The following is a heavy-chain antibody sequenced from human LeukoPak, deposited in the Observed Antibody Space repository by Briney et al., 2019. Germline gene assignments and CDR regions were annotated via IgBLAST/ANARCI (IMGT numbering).Heavy chain of an antibody. CDR2: IYSRGDT. V-gene: IGHV3-53*01. J-gene: IGHJ4*02. CDR3: ATDTRYSYGYRFDY. D-gene: IGHD5-18*01. CDR1: GYTFTGYY. Sequence: GASVKVSCKASGYTFTGYYMHWVRQAPGKGLEWVSLIYSRGDTKYADSVKGRFTISRDNSKSTLYLQMNSLRAEDTAVYYCATDTRYSYGYRFDYWGQGTLVTVSS.